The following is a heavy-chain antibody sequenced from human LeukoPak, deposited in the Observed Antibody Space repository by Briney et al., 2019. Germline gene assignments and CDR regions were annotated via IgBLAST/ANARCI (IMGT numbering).Heavy chain of an antibody. CDR3: ARTVGAYGFDF. V-gene: IGHV5-51*01. CDR2: IYPGDSDT. Sequence: GESLKISCKGSGYSFTSYWIGWVRQMPGKGLEWMGIIYPGDSDTRYSPSFQGQVTISADKSSSTTYVQWSSLKASDTAMYYCARTVGAYGFDFWGQGTLVTVSS. J-gene: IGHJ4*02. D-gene: IGHD1-26*01. CDR1: GYSFTSYW.